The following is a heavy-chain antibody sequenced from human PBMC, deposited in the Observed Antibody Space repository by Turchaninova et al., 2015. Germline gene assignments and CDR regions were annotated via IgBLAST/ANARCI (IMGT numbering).Heavy chain of an antibody. V-gene: IGHV3-48*03. Sequence: EVQLVESGGGLVQAGGSLRLSCAASGVILSRYEMNWVGKAPGKGLERVSYIGSLGRTNDYAESIEGHFTIAIDNVKKSLYLQMNSLRVEDTAVYYCARPSDGYTIDYWGQGTLVTVSS. CDR3: ARPSDGYTIDY. D-gene: IGHD5-24*01. CDR2: IGSLGRTN. J-gene: IGHJ4*02. CDR1: GVILSRYE.